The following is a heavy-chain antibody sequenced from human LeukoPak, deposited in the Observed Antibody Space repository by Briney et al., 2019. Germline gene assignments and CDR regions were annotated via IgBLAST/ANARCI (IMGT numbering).Heavy chain of an antibody. J-gene: IGHJ3*02. CDR1: GFTFSNSY. CDR2: INPDGSQG. CDR3: ARAPAYGALDI. V-gene: IGHV3-7*01. Sequence: GGSLRLSCEASGFTFSNSYMSWVRQAPGKGLEWVAIINPDGSQGSYVDSVKGRFAISRDNALNSLFLQMNSLSAEDTAVYYCARAPAYGALDIWGQGTTVTVSS. D-gene: IGHD2-21*01.